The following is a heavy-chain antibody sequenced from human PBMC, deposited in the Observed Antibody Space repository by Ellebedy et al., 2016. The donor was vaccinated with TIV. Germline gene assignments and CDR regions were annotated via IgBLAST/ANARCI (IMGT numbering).Heavy chain of an antibody. CDR3: AASTVASSGYYWVSDYYYGMDV. V-gene: IGHV5-51*01. Sequence: KVSCXGSGYSFTSYWIGWVRQMPGKGLEWMGIIYPGDSDTRYSPSFQGQVTISADKSISTAYLQWSSLKASDTAMYYCAASTVASSGYYWVSDYYYGMDVWGQGTTVTVSS. D-gene: IGHD3-22*01. CDR1: GYSFTSYW. CDR2: IYPGDSDT. J-gene: IGHJ6*02.